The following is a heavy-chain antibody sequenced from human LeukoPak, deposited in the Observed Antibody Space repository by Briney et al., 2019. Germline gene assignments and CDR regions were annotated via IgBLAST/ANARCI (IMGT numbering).Heavy chain of an antibody. CDR2: INVNSGVT. V-gene: IGHV1-2*02. J-gene: IGHJ4*02. CDR3: ASASPYFDY. Sequence: ASVKVSCKASEYTFTSYYMNWVGQAPGQGGEWMGWINVNSGVTNYAQKFQDRVTMTRDTYISTAYMEPSSLRSDGAAVYYCASASPYFDYWGQGTLVTVSS. CDR1: EYTFTSYY.